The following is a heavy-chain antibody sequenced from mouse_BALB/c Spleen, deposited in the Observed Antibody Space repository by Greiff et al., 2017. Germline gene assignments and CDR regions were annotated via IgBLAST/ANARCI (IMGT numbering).Heavy chain of an antibody. D-gene: IGHD1-2*01. J-gene: IGHJ3*01. CDR3: VSQFITTATGAY. CDR1: GFTFNTYA. V-gene: IGHV10-1*02. Sequence: EVKLVESGGGLVQPKGSLKLSCAASGFTFNTYAMNWVRQAPGKGLEWVARIRSKSNNYATYYADSVKDRFTISRDDSQSMLYLQMNNLKTEDTAMYYCVSQFITTATGAYWGQGTLVTVSA. CDR2: IRSKSNNYAT.